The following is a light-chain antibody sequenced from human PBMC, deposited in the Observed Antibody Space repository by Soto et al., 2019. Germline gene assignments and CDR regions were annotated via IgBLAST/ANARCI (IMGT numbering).Light chain of an antibody. CDR2: GAS. CDR1: QSVSSN. J-gene: IGKJ1*01. Sequence: EIVMTQSPATLSVSPGERATLSCRASQSVSSNLAWYQQKPGQAPRLLIYGASTRATGIPARFSGSGSGTEFTLTISSLQSEDFAVYSCPPYNNRPPWTFGQGTKVDIK. CDR3: PPYNNRPPWT. V-gene: IGKV3-15*01.